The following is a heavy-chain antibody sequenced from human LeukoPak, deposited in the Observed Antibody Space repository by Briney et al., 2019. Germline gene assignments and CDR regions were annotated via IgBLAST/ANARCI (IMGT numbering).Heavy chain of an antibody. CDR3: ARPQCTKGVCYSDVFDM. CDR1: GGTFSSYA. Sequence: SVKVSCKASGGTFSSYAISWVRQAPGQGHEWMGGIVPLFGTANYAQKFQGRETINADESTSTAYMELSSLRSEGTAVYYCARPQCTKGVCYSDVFDMWGQGTMVTVSS. V-gene: IGHV1-69*13. J-gene: IGHJ3*02. D-gene: IGHD2-8*01. CDR2: IVPLFGTA.